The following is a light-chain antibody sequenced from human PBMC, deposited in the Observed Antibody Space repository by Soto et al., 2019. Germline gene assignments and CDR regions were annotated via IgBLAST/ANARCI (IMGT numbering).Light chain of an antibody. CDR3: QQSYRTPRT. CDR2: GAY. CDR1: QSISSY. Sequence: DIQMTQSPSSLSASVGDRVTITCRASQSISSYLNWYQQKPGKAPKLLFYGAYSLQSGVPSRFSGSGSGTDFTLTISSLQPEDYATYYCQQSYRTPRTFGQGTKLEIK. V-gene: IGKV1-39*01. J-gene: IGKJ2*02.